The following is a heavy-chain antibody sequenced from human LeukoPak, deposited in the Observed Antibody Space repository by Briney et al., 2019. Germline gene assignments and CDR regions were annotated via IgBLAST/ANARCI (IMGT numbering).Heavy chain of an antibody. Sequence: SVKVSCKASRGTFSSYAISWVRQAPGQGLEWMGRIIPILGIANYARKFQGRVTITADKSTSTAYMELSSLRSEDTAVYYCARDIPSRGYQLLYFQHWGQGTLVTVSS. J-gene: IGHJ1*01. V-gene: IGHV1-69*04. D-gene: IGHD2-2*01. CDR2: IIPILGIA. CDR3: ARDIPSRGYQLLYFQH. CDR1: RGTFSSYA.